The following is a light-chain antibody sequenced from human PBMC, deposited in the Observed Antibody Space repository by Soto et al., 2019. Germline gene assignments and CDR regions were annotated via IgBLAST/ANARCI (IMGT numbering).Light chain of an antibody. Sequence: EIVMTQSPATLSVSPGERATLSCRASQSISSNLAWYQQKPGQPPRLLISGASARATDIPARFGGSGSGTEFSLTISSLQSEDFAIYYCQQYYNWPLTFGGGTKMEIK. V-gene: IGKV3-15*01. J-gene: IGKJ4*01. CDR1: QSISSN. CDR2: GAS. CDR3: QQYYNWPLT.